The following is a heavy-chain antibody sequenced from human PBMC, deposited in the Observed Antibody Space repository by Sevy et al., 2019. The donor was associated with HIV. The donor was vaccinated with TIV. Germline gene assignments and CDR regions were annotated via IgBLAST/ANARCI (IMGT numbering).Heavy chain of an antibody. CDR3: ARDRGEILHSAFDY. D-gene: IGHD3-16*01. V-gene: IGHV3-30*14. J-gene: IGHJ4*02. CDR1: GFRFSDYS. Sequence: GGSQRLSCAASGFRFSDYSMHWVRQAPGKGLEWVAVISYDRRNNKYNVDSVKGQFTISRDNSKNTLFLQMNGLRAEDSAIYYCARDRGEILHSAFDYWGQGTLVTVSS. CDR2: ISYDRRNNK.